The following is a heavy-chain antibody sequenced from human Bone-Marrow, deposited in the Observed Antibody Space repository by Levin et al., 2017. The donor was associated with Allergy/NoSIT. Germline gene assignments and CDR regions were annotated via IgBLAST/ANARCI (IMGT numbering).Heavy chain of an antibody. CDR3: ARGEIGSSGLSDY. Sequence: SVKVSCKASGGTFSTYPISWVRQAPGQGLEWMGGIMPIIGTANYAQKFQGRVTINADESTSTAYMELSSLRSEDTAVYYCARGEIGSSGLSDYWGQGTLVTVSS. V-gene: IGHV1-69*13. J-gene: IGHJ4*02. CDR2: IMPIIGTA. CDR1: GGTFSTYP. D-gene: IGHD6-19*01.